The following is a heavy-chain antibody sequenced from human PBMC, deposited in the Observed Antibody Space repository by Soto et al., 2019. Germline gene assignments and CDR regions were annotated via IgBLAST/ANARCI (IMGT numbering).Heavy chain of an antibody. J-gene: IGHJ4*02. CDR2: ISSTTNYI. CDR1: GFTFTRYS. V-gene: IGHV3-21*06. CDR3: ARESEDLTSNFDY. Sequence: GGSLRLSCAACGFTFTRYSMDWVRQAPGKGLEWVSSISSTTNYIYYGDSMKGRFTISRDNAKNSLYLEMNSLRAEDTAVYYCARESEDLTSNFDYWGQGTLVTVSS.